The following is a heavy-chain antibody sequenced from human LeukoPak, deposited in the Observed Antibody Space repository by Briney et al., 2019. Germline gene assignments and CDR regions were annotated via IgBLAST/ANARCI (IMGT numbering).Heavy chain of an antibody. Sequence: SETLSLTCTVYGGSFSGYYWSWIRQPPGKGLEWIGEINHSGSTNYNPSLKSRVTISVDTSKNQFSLKLSSVTAADTAVYYCAGWRGRLAAFDIWGQGTMVTVSS. V-gene: IGHV4-34*01. D-gene: IGHD3-3*02. CDR1: GGSFSGYY. J-gene: IGHJ3*02. CDR3: AGWRGRLAAFDI. CDR2: INHSGST.